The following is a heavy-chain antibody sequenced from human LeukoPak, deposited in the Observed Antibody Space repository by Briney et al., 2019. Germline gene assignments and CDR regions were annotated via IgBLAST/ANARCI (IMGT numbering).Heavy chain of an antibody. V-gene: IGHV3-30*04. CDR1: GFTFSSYA. J-gene: IGHJ3*02. CDR3: ARLTGEYDAFDI. Sequence: GRSLRLSCAASGFTFSSYAMHWVRQAPGKGLEWVAVISYDGSNKYYADSVKGRFTISRDNSKNTLYLQMNSLRAEDTAVYYCARLTGEYDAFDIWGQGTMVTVSS. CDR2: ISYDGSNK. D-gene: IGHD7-27*01.